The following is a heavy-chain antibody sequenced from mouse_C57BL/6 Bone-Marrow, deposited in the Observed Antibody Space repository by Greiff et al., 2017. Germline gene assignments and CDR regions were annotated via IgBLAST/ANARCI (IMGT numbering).Heavy chain of an antibody. J-gene: IGHJ3*01. CDR2: IGPGSGST. V-gene: IGHV1-77*01. Sequence: QVQLQQSGAELVKPGASVKISCKASGYTFTDYYINWVKQRPGQGLEWIGKIGPGSGSTYYNEKFKGKATLTADKSSSTAYMQLSSLTSKDSAVYFSASQNYYDYGGFAYWGQGTLVTVSA. D-gene: IGHD2-4*01. CDR3: ASQNYYDYGGFAY. CDR1: GYTFTDYY.